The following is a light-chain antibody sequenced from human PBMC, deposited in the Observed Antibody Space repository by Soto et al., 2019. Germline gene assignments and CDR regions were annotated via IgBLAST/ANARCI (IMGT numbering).Light chain of an antibody. Sequence: PSTLSASVGDRVTITCRASQSISRWLAWYQQKPGKAPNLLIYDVSNLEAGVPSRFSGSGSGTEFTLTISSLQADDFATYYCQQYSNLLTFGGGTKVDIK. J-gene: IGKJ4*01. V-gene: IGKV1-5*01. CDR3: QQYSNLLT. CDR1: QSISRW. CDR2: DVS.